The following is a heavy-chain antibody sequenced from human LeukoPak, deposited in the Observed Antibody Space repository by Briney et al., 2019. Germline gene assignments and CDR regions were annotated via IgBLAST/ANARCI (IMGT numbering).Heavy chain of an antibody. CDR2: ISDSGST. Sequence: PSETLSLTCAVSGGSLSTHHWSWIRQSPGRGLEWIGYISDSGSTNYNPSLKSRVTISVDTSKNQFSLMLSSVTAADTAVYYRARGYDSSAYYPFNYWGQGTLVTVSS. CDR3: ARGYDSSAYYPFNY. D-gene: IGHD3-22*01. V-gene: IGHV4-59*11. J-gene: IGHJ4*02. CDR1: GGSLSTHH.